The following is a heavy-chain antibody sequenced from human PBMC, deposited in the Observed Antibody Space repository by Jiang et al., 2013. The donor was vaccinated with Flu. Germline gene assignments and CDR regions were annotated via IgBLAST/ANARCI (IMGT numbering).Heavy chain of an antibody. Sequence: RLSCAASGFTFSSYWMSWVRQAPGKGLEWVANIKQDGSEKYYVDSVKGRFTISRDNAKNSLYLQMNSLRAEDTAVYYCARVQWEVGGTDAFDIWGQGTMVTVSS. V-gene: IGHV3-7*01. CDR3: ARVQWEVGGTDAFDI. CDR1: GFTFSSYW. D-gene: IGHD1-26*01. J-gene: IGHJ3*02. CDR2: IKQDGSEK.